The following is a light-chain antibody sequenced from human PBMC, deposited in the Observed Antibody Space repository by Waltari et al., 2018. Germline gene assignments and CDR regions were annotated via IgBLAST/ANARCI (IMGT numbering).Light chain of an antibody. CDR1: SGYSKYK. Sequence: QPVLTQPPSASASLGASLTLTCTLSSGYSKYKVDWYQQRPGKGPRFLMRVGIGGIVGSNGDGSPDGFSVLGSGLKRYLTSKNSQEEDESDYHCGADHGSGSNVVYVFGTGTKVTVL. CDR2: VGIGGIVG. J-gene: IGLJ1*01. V-gene: IGLV9-49*03. CDR3: GADHGSGSNVVYV.